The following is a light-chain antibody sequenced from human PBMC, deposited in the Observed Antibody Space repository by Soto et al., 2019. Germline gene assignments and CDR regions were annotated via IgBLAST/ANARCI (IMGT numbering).Light chain of an antibody. CDR1: NIGSKS. CDR2: GDS. CDR3: QSYDRSLSGSV. V-gene: IGLV3-21*02. Sequence: SYELTQPPSVSVAPGQTARVPCGGNNIGSKSVYWYQQKPGQAPVLVVYGDSDRPSGIPERFSGSRSGSAATLTISRVEAGDEADYYCQSYDRSLSGSVFGTGTKLTVL. J-gene: IGLJ1*01.